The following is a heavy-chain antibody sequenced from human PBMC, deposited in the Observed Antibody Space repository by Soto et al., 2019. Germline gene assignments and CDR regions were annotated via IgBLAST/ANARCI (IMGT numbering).Heavy chain of an antibody. CDR1: GFTFSSYG. J-gene: IGHJ4*02. V-gene: IGHV3-33*01. CDR2: IWYDGSNK. D-gene: IGHD6-13*01. Sequence: GGSLRLSCAASGFTFSSYGMHWVRQAPGKGLEWVAVIWYDGSNKYYADSAKGRFTISRDNSKNTLYLQMNSLRAEDTAVYYCARDGIAAAGANDYWGQGTLVTVSS. CDR3: ARDGIAAAGANDY.